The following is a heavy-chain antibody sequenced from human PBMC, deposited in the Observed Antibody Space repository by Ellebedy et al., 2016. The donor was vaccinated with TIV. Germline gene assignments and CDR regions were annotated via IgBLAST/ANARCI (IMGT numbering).Heavy chain of an antibody. V-gene: IGHV1-69*06. CDR2: LIPIFATA. CDR1: GGTFSSYT. J-gene: IGHJ3*02. CDR3: ARDSSGYYYTVCAFDI. D-gene: IGHD3-22*01. Sequence: AASVKVSCTASGGTFSSYTISWVRQAPGHGLEWIGGLIPIFATANYAQKFQGRVTITADKSTSTAYMELSSLRSEDTAVYYCARDSSGYYYTVCAFDIWGQGTMVTVSS.